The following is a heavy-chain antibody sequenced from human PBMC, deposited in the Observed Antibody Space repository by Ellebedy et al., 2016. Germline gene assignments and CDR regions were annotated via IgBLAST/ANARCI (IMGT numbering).Heavy chain of an antibody. CDR3: ARRGKGNSSSGFDP. CDR1: GGSISSSSYY. V-gene: IGHV4-39*07. Sequence: SETLSLTCTVSGGSISSSSYYWGWIRQPPGKGLEWIGSIYYGGSTYYNPSLKSRVTISVDTSKNQFSLKLSSVTAADTAVYYCARRGKGNSSSGFDPWGQGTLVTVSS. J-gene: IGHJ5*02. D-gene: IGHD6-13*01. CDR2: IYYGGST.